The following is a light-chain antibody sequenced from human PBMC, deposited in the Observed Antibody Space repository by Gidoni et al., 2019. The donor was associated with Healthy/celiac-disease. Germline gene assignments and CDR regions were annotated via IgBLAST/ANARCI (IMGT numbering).Light chain of an antibody. J-gene: IGKJ4*01. V-gene: IGKV1-39*01. CDR2: AAS. CDR3: QQSYSTPLT. Sequence: DIQMTQSPSSLSASVGDRVTITSRASQSISSYLNWYQQKPGKAPKLLIYAASSLKSGVPSRFSGSGSGTDFTLTISSLQPEDFATYYCQQSYSTPLTFGGGTKVEIK. CDR1: QSISSY.